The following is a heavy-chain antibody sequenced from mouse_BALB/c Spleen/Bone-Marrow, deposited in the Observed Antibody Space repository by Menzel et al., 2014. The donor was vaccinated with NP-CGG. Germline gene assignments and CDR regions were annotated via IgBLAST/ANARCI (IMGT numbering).Heavy chain of an antibody. CDR2: INPSTGYT. D-gene: IGHD2-4*01. Sequence: VQLQQSGAELAKPGASVKMSCKASGYTFTSYWMHWVKQRPGQGLEWIGYINPSTGYTEYNQKFKDKATLTADKSSSTAYMQLSSLTSEESAVYYCARGSPHDYGAMDYWSQGTTVTVSS. CDR1: GYTFTSYW. J-gene: IGHJ4*01. V-gene: IGHV1-7*01. CDR3: ARGSPHDYGAMDY.